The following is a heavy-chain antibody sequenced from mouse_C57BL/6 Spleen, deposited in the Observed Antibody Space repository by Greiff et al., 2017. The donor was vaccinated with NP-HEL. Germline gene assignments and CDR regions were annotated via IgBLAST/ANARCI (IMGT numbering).Heavy chain of an antibody. D-gene: IGHD1-1*01. V-gene: IGHV1-4*01. CDR2: INPSSGYT. Sequence: VQLQQSGAELARPGASVKMSCKASGYTFTSYTMHWVKQRPGQGLEWIGYINPSSGYTKYNQKFKDKATLTADKSSSTAYMQLSSLTSEDSAVYYCARSDYYGRVDYWGQGTTLTVAS. J-gene: IGHJ2*01. CDR1: GYTFTSYT. CDR3: ARSDYYGRVDY.